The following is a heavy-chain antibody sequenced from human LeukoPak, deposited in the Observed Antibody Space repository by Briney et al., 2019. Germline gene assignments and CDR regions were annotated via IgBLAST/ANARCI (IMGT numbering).Heavy chain of an antibody. CDR1: GFTFYSYM. CDR3: ARTTYYVSSGYTTDYYYYMYV. Sequence: GGSLRLSCAASGFTFYSYMMNWVCQAPGKGLEWVSSISSSTSYIYYADSVKGRFTISRDNAKNSLHLQMNRLRAEDTAVYYCARTTYYVSSGYTTDYYYYMYVWGKGTTVTVSS. CDR2: ISSSTSYI. D-gene: IGHD3-22*01. J-gene: IGHJ6*03. V-gene: IGHV3-21*01.